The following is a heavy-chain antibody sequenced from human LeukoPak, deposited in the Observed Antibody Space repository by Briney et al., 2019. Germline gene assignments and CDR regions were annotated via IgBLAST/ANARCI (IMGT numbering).Heavy chain of an antibody. CDR1: GGSISSYY. J-gene: IGHJ4*02. D-gene: IGHD2-2*01. CDR3: ARGADIVVVPAAYFDY. V-gene: IGHV4-59*08. Sequence: SETLSLTCTVSGGSISSYYWSWIRQPPGKGLEWIGYISYSGSTNYNPSLKSRVTISVDTSKNQLSLRLSSVTAADTAVYYCARGADIVVVPAAYFDYWGQGTLVTVSS. CDR2: ISYSGST.